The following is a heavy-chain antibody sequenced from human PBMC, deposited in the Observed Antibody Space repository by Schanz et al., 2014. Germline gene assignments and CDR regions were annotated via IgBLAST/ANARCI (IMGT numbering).Heavy chain of an antibody. CDR1: GYTFTSYD. D-gene: IGHD6-6*01. CDR2: MNPNSGNP. CDR3: ARDQSPYTNSSDVRYFDY. Sequence: QVQLIQSGAEVKKPGASVKVSCTASGYTFTSYDINWVRQAPGQGLEWLGWMNPNSGNPGFAQKFRGRVTITADRSTSTAYMELSSLRSEDTAVYYCARDQSPYTNSSDVRYFDYWGQGSLVTVSS. V-gene: IGHV1-8*01. J-gene: IGHJ4*02.